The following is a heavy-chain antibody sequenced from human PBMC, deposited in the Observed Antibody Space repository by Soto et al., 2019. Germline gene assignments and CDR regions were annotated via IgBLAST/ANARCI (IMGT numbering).Heavy chain of an antibody. CDR3: AKDRLYSSLWFPHPLYGMDV. J-gene: IGHJ6*02. CDR2: ISGNGENT. D-gene: IGHD6-19*01. Sequence: GRTLRLSCAASGFIFRSHAISWVRQAPGKGLEWISTISGNGENTYYADSVKGQFTISRDNSKNTVYLQMNNLRVEDTAVYYCAKDRLYSSLWFPHPLYGMDVWGQGATVTVSS. V-gene: IGHV3-23*01. CDR1: GFIFRSHA.